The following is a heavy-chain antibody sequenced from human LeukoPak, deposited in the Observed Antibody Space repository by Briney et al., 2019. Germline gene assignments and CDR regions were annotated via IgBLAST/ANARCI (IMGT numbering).Heavy chain of an antibody. CDR2: ISDSGDST. D-gene: IGHD2-2*01. V-gene: IGHV3-23*01. CDR3: VKEGRYCSSSSCYDF. Sequence: GGSLRLSCAASGFTFNYYAMSWVRQAPGKGLEWVSTISDSGDSTYYADSVRGRFTISRDNSKNTLYLQMNSLRPEDTALYYCVKEGRYCSSSSCYDFWGQGTRVTVSS. CDR1: GFTFNYYA. J-gene: IGHJ4*02.